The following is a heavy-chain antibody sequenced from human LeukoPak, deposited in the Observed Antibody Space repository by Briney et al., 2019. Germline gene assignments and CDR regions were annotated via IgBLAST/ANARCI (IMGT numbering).Heavy chain of an antibody. Sequence: PSETLSLTCTVSGGSISSGDYYWSWIRQPPGKGLEWIGYIYYSGSTNYNPSLKSRVTISVDTSKNQFSLKLSSVTAADTAVYYCARVGTPTLYSYGHFDYWGQGTLVTVSS. CDR3: ARVGTPTLYSYGHFDY. CDR2: IYYSGST. V-gene: IGHV4-61*08. CDR1: GGSISSGDYY. J-gene: IGHJ4*02. D-gene: IGHD5-18*01.